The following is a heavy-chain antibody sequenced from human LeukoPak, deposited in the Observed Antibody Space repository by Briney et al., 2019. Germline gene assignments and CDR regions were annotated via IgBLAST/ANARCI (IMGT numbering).Heavy chain of an antibody. D-gene: IGHD2-15*01. J-gene: IGHJ6*03. CDR2: VSSSGENT. CDR1: GFTLGNYS. V-gene: IGHV3-23*05. CDR3: ARGRGRNPSGYYYYMDV. Sequence: GGSLRLSCAASGFTLGNYSMTWVRQAPEKGLEWVSWVSSSGENTYYADSVKGRFTISRDNAKNTLYLLMSSLRADDTAVYYCARGRGRNPSGYYYYMDVWGKGTTVTISS.